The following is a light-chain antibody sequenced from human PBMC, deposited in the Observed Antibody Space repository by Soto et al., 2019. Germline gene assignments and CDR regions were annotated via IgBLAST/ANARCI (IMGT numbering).Light chain of an antibody. V-gene: IGKV3-11*01. Sequence: EIVFTQSPATLSLSPGERATLSCRASENVYNYLAWYQQIPGQPPRLLIYDASNRAAGVPGRFSGTGSGTDFTLTISSLEPEDFAVYFCLQRSDWPRTFGQGTKVDIK. J-gene: IGKJ1*01. CDR2: DAS. CDR1: ENVYNY. CDR3: LQRSDWPRT.